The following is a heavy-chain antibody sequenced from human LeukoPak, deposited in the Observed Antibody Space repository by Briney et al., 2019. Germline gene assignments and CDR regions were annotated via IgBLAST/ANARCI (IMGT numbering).Heavy chain of an antibody. CDR2: ISSSSSYI. V-gene: IGHV3-21*01. CDR1: GFTFSSYS. D-gene: IGHD6-19*01. J-gene: IGHJ4*02. Sequence: GGSLRLSCAASGFTFSSYSMNWVRQAPGKGLEWVSSISSSSSYIYYADSVKGRFTTSRDNAKNSLYLQMNSLRAEDTAVYYCARDSSSGWYSFDYWGQGTLVTVSS. CDR3: ARDSSSGWYSFDY.